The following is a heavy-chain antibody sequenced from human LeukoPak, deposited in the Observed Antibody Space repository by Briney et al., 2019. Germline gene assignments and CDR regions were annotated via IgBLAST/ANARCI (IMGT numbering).Heavy chain of an antibody. Sequence: GGSLRLSCAASGFNFSNTWMTWVRQAPGKGLEWVAVIWYDGSNKYYADSVKGRFTISRDNSKNTLYLQMNSLRAEDTAVYYCARDRFGQLGTYYFDYWGQGTLVTVSS. J-gene: IGHJ4*02. CDR1: GFNFSNTW. D-gene: IGHD3-10*01. CDR2: IWYDGSNK. CDR3: ARDRFGQLGTYYFDY. V-gene: IGHV3-33*08.